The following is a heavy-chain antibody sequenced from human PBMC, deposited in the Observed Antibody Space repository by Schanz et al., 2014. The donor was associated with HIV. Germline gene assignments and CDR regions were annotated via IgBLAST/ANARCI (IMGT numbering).Heavy chain of an antibody. CDR2: VNPNRGNT. CDR3: ARGIGDFDY. CDR1: GYTFTSSD. Sequence: QVQLEQSGAEVKKPGASVTVSCKASGYTFTSSDINWVRQATGQGLEWMGWVNPNRGNTGYAKKFQGRVTMTRNTSISTPYMELSSLRSEDTAVYYCARGIGDFDYWGQGTLVTVSS. D-gene: IGHD3-3*01. V-gene: IGHV1-8*01. J-gene: IGHJ4*02.